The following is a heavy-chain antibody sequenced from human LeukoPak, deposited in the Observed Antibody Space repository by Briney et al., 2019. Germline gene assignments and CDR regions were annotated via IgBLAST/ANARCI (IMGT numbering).Heavy chain of an antibody. CDR1: GFTFSSYS. D-gene: IGHD3-10*01. V-gene: IGHV3-21*01. Sequence: GGSLRRSCAASGFTFSSYSMNWVRQAPGKGLEWVSSISSSSSYIYYADSVKGRFTISRDNAKNSLYLQMNSLRAEDTAVYYCARDLKGGYYYGSGSYYIYGMDVWGKGTTVTVSS. J-gene: IGHJ6*04. CDR2: ISSSSSYI. CDR3: ARDLKGGYYYGSGSYYIYGMDV.